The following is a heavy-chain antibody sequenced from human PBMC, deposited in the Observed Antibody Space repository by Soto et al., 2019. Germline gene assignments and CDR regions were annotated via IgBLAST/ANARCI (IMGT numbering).Heavy chain of an antibody. D-gene: IGHD3-10*01. Sequence: SETLSLTCAVYGGSFSGYYWSWIRQPPGKGLEWIGEINHSGSTNYNPSLKSRVTISVDTSKNQFSLKLSSVTAADTAVYYCARITRGVPNYYYYYMDVWGKGTTVTVSS. J-gene: IGHJ6*03. V-gene: IGHV4-34*01. CDR3: ARITRGVPNYYYYYMDV. CDR2: INHSGST. CDR1: GGSFSGYY.